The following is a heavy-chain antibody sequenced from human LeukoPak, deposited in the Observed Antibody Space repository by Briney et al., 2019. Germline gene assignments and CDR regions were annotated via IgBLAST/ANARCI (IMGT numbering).Heavy chain of an antibody. CDR3: ARLFNYYDNNGYYQYYFDL. J-gene: IGHJ4*02. CDR2: INPNTGDT. CDR1: GYTLSYYY. Sequence: ASVKVSFKASGYTLSYYYMYSGPQAPGQGLEWVGWINPNTGDTSFAQTFQGRVTLTRDTSISTTYMELSRLKSDDTAVYYCARLFNYYDNNGYYQYYFDLWGQGTLVTVSS. V-gene: IGHV1-2*02. D-gene: IGHD3-22*01.